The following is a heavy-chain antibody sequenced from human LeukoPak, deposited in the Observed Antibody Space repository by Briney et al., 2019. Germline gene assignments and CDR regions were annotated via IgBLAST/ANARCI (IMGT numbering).Heavy chain of an antibody. J-gene: IGHJ4*02. D-gene: IGHD6-13*01. V-gene: IGHV3-7*01. CDR2: IKQDGSEK. CDR3: ARSGAAAGPYYFDY. CDR1: GFTFSSYW. Sequence: GGSLRLSCAASGFTFSSYWMSWVRQAPGKGLEWVANIKQDGSEKYYVDSVKDRFTISRDNAKNSLYLQMNSLRAEDTAVYYCARSGAAAGPYYFDYWGQGTLVTVSS.